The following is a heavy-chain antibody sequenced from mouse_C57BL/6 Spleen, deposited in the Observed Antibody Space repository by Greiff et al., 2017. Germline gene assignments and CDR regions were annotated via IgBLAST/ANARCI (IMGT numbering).Heavy chain of an antibody. V-gene: IGHV1-26*01. CDR3: ATNWEFAY. CDR2: INPNNGGT. D-gene: IGHD4-1*01. Sequence: EVQLQQSGPELVKPGASVKISCKASGYTFTDYYMNWVKQSPGKSLEWIGDINPNNGGTSYNQKFKGKATLTVDKSSSTAYMELRSLTSEDSAVYYCATNWEFAYWGQGTLVTVSA. CDR1: GYTFTDYY. J-gene: IGHJ3*01.